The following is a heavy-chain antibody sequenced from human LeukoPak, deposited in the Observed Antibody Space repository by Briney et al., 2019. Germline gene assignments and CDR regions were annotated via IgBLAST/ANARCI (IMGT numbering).Heavy chain of an antibody. CDR1: GFTFSSYE. J-gene: IGHJ4*02. V-gene: IGHV3-48*03. Sequence: SGGSLRLSCAASGFTFSSYEMNWVRQAPGKGLEWVSYISSSGSTIYYADSMKGRFTISRDNAKNSLYLQMNSLRAEDTAIYYCARRSVVAPRGFDYWGQGTLVTVSS. D-gene: IGHD2-2*01. CDR3: ARRSVVAPRGFDY. CDR2: ISSSGSTI.